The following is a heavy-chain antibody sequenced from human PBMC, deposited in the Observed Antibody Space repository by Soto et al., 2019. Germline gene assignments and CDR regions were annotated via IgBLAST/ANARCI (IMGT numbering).Heavy chain of an antibody. CDR2: IYHSGST. Sequence: PSETLSLTCAVSGGSISSSNWWSWVRQPPGKGLEWIGEIYHSGSTNYNPSLKSRVTISVDKSKNQFSLKLSSVTAADTAVYYCARAQGRVVVAATFAFDIWGQGTMVTVSS. V-gene: IGHV4-4*02. CDR1: GGSISSSNW. J-gene: IGHJ3*02. CDR3: ARAQGRVVVAATFAFDI. D-gene: IGHD2-15*01.